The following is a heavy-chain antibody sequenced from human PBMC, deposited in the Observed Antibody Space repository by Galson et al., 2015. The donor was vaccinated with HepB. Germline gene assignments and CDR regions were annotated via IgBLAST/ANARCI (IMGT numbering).Heavy chain of an antibody. D-gene: IGHD3-10*01. CDR3: VKDLTYYYGSGISRAYGLDV. J-gene: IGHJ6*02. Sequence: SLRLSCAASGFTFDDYTMHWVRQVPGKSLEWVSLIGWDGVTTYYANSVKGRFTISRDNSKHSLFLHMNSLRTQDTGLYYCVKDLTYYYGSGISRAYGLDVWGQGTTVTVAS. CDR2: IGWDGVTT. CDR1: GFTFDDYT. V-gene: IGHV3-43*01.